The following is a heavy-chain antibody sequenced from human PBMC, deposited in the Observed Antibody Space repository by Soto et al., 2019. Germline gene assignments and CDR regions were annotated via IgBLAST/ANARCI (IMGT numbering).Heavy chain of an antibody. Sequence: GASVKVSCKASGYTFTSYYTHWVRQAPGQGLEWMGIINPSGGSTSYAQKFQGRVTMTRDTSTSTVYMELSSLRSEDTAVYYCARDRLVISINYYYGMDVWGQGTTVTVSS. D-gene: IGHD3-9*01. CDR1: GYTFTSYY. CDR2: INPSGGST. CDR3: ARDRLVISINYYYGMDV. V-gene: IGHV1-46*01. J-gene: IGHJ6*02.